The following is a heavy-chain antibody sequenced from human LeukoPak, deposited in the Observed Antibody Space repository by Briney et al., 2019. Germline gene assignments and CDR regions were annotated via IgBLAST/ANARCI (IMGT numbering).Heavy chain of an antibody. CDR1: GGSISSGSYY. V-gene: IGHV4-61*02. J-gene: IGHJ6*02. D-gene: IGHD3-22*01. Sequence: SETLSLTCTVSGGSISSGSYYWSWIRQPAGKGLEWVGRIYTSGSTNYNPSLKSRVTISVDTSKNQFSLKLSSVTAADTAVYYCARDLRYYDRGGYYYYGMDVWGQGTTVTVSS. CDR2: IYTSGST. CDR3: ARDLRYYDRGGYYYYGMDV.